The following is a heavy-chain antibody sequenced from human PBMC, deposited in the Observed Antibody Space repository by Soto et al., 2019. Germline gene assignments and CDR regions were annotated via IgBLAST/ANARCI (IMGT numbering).Heavy chain of an antibody. CDR2: INAGNGNT. V-gene: IGHV1-3*01. D-gene: IGHD6-13*01. CDR3: ARDVAAAGTGLFDY. J-gene: IGHJ4*02. Sequence: ASVKVSCKASGYTFTSYAMHWVRQAPGQRLEWMGWINAGNGNTKYSQKFQGRVTITRDTSASTAYMELSSLRSEDTAVYYCARDVAAAGTGLFDYWGQGTLVTVYS. CDR1: GYTFTSYA.